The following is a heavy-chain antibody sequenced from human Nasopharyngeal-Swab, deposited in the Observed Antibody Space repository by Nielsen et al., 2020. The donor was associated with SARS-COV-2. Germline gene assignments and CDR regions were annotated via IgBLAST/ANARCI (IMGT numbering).Heavy chain of an antibody. J-gene: IGHJ6*02. V-gene: IGHV3-9*01. CDR1: GFTFDDYA. CDR2: ISWNSGSI. CDR3: AKDHGYYYGMDV. Sequence: GGSLRLSCAASGFTFDDYAMHWVRQAPGKGLEWVSGISWNSGSIGYADSVKGRFTISRGNAKNSLYLQMNSLRAEDTALYYCAKDHGYYYGMDVWGQGTTVTVSS.